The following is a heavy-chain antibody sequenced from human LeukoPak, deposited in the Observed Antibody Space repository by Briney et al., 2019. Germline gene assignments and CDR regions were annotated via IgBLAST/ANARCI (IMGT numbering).Heavy chain of an antibody. Sequence: SDTLPLNCTVSGGSISSYSWSWIRQLPAHGLDLIGHFYYSGSTNYNPSLKSRVTISVDTSKNQFSLKLSSVTAADTAVYYCARTTRYCSSTSCWRLWFDPWGQGTLVTVSS. J-gene: IGHJ5*02. CDR3: ARTTRYCSSTSCWRLWFDP. CDR1: GGSISSYS. V-gene: IGHV4-59*08. D-gene: IGHD2-2*01. CDR2: FYYSGST.